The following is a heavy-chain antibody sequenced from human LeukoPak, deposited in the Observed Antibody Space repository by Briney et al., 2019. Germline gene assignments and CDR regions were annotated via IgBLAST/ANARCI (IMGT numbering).Heavy chain of an antibody. CDR1: GGSISSYY. V-gene: IGHV4-59*08. D-gene: IGHD2-2*01. CDR2: IYYSGST. J-gene: IGHJ3*02. CDR3: ARLLPATVDAFDI. Sequence: PSETLFLTCTVSGGSISSYYWSWIRQPPGKGLEWIGYIYYSGSTNYNPSLKSRVTISVDTSKNQFSLKLSSVTAADTAVYYCARLLPATVDAFDIWGQGTMVTVSS.